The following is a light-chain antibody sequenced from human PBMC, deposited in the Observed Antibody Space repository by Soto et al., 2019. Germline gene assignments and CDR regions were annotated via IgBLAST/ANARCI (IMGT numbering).Light chain of an antibody. V-gene: IGKV1-39*01. CDR2: AAS. Sequence: DIQVTQSPPSLAASVGDRVIITCRAGQTSKYVSWYQQKPGKAPKLLIYAASTLQSGVPSRFSGSGSGTHFTLTISSLQPEDFATYYCQQGDCTPPITFGQGTRLEIK. J-gene: IGKJ5*01. CDR3: QQGDCTPPIT. CDR1: QTSKY.